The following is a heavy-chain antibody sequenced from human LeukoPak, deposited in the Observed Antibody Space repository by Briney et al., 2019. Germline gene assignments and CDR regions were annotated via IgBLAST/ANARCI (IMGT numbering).Heavy chain of an antibody. V-gene: IGHV1-2*02. D-gene: IGHD5-18*01. CDR1: GYTFSRYY. CDR3: SRGSGISYGGIDY. Sequence: ASVQVSCKASGYTFSRYYLHRVRQAPGPALERMGWIHPKSGDTKYAPKFLGRVTLTRDTSATIVYMDLTWLTSDDTAVYYCSRGSGISYGGIDYWGQGTLVTVSS. J-gene: IGHJ4*02. CDR2: IHPKSGDT.